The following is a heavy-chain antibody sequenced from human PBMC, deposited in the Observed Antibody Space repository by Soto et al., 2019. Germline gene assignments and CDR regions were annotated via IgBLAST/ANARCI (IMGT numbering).Heavy chain of an antibody. CDR1: GYGFDSYW. J-gene: IGHJ5*02. D-gene: IGHD3-22*01. Sequence: GESLKISCKGTGYGFDSYWIAWVRQMPGKGLEWMGNIYPGDSDTTYSPSFRGQVTISVDKSISTAYLQWSSLRASDTAMYYCVRRIGYSGFDPWGQGALVTVSS. CDR2: IYPGDSDT. CDR3: VRRIGYSGFDP. V-gene: IGHV5-51*01.